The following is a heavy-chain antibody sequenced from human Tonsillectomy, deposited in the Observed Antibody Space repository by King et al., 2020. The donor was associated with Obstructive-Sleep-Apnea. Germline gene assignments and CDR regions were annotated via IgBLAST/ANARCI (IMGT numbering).Heavy chain of an antibody. CDR3: ARHYSSIGYHSHFDY. D-gene: IGHD3-22*01. J-gene: IGHJ4*02. V-gene: IGHV4-39*02. CDR1: GASITTSCY. CDR2: TFSGSD. Sequence: LQLQESGPGLVKPSETLSLNCTVSGASITTSCYWGWVRQSPGKGLESIGSTFSGSDYYNPSFQSRVTVSLDTSRGSFSLRLTSVTAADTATYFCARHYSSIGYHSHFDYWGQGTQVTVSS.